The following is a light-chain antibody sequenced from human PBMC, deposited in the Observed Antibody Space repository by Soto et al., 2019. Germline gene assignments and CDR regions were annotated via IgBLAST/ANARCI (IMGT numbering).Light chain of an antibody. CDR1: SSDVGTYNY. Sequence: QSALTQPASVSGSPGQSITISCTGTSSDVGTYNYVSWYQQHPGKAPKLIIHDASNRPSGITHRFSGSKSGNTASLTISGLQAEDEDDYYCSSYTITSVVFGGGTKLTVL. V-gene: IGLV2-14*03. J-gene: IGLJ2*01. CDR3: SSYTITSVV. CDR2: DAS.